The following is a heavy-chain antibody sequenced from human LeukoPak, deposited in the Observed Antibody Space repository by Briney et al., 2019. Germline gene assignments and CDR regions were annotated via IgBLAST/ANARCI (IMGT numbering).Heavy chain of an antibody. CDR2: ISGSGGST. V-gene: IGHV3-23*01. Sequence: GGSLRLSCAASGFTFSSYAGSWVRQAPGKGLEWVPSISGSGGSTYSADSVKGRFTISRDNSKNALYLQMNSLRAEDTALYYCAKDRSCTNDICHGDFDYWGQGTLVTVSS. J-gene: IGHJ4*02. D-gene: IGHD2-8*01. CDR1: GFTFSSYA. CDR3: AKDRSCTNDICHGDFDY.